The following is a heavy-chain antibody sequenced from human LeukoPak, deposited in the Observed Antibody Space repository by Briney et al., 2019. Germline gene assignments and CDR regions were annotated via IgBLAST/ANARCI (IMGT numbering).Heavy chain of an antibody. Sequence: SETLSPTCTVSGASINSGTYYWGWVRQPPGKGLEWIGTFSYSGNIYYNPSLKSRVTISVDMSKNQFSLELTSVTAADTAVYYCARRSYGVPFDPWGQGILVTVSS. CDR2: FSYSGNI. V-gene: IGHV4-39*01. CDR3: ARRSYGVPFDP. CDR1: GASINSGTYY. D-gene: IGHD3-10*01. J-gene: IGHJ5*02.